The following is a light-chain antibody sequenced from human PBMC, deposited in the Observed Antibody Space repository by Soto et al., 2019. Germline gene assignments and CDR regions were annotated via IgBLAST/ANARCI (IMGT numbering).Light chain of an antibody. CDR2: GAS. Sequence: EIVMTQSPATLSVSPGERATLSCRASQSVGSHLAWYQQKPGQAPRLLIYGASTRATAIPARFSGSGSGTEFTLTISSLHSEDFAVYYCQQYNNWPDTFGQGTKLEI. J-gene: IGKJ2*01. V-gene: IGKV3-15*01. CDR3: QQYNNWPDT. CDR1: QSVGSH.